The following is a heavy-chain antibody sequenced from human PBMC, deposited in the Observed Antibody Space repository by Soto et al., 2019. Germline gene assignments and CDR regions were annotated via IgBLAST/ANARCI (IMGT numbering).Heavy chain of an antibody. CDR3: ARAGYCSSTSCYSVGRYYYYGMDV. J-gene: IGHJ6*02. CDR2: IIPIFGTA. Sequence: GASVKVSCKASGGTFSSYAISWVRQAPGQGLEWMGGIIPIFGTANYAQKFQGRVTITADESTSTAYMELSSLRSEDTAVYYCARAGYCSSTSCYSVGRYYYYGMDVWGQGTTVTVSS. CDR1: GGTFSSYA. D-gene: IGHD2-2*02. V-gene: IGHV1-69*13.